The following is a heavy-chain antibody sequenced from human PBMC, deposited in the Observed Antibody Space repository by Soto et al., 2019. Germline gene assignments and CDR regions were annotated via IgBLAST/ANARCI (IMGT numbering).Heavy chain of an antibody. Sequence: XASLSLICTVSGGSISSTKNYWGWIRQPPGKGLEWIGTISYNGNTYHNPSLNGRVIISADTSKNQFSLKLSSLTAADTAVYYCSRRYSFGSGKYGVDVWRHGTMVTVSS. J-gene: IGHJ6*02. D-gene: IGHD3-10*01. CDR1: GGSISSTKNY. V-gene: IGHV4-39*01. CDR2: ISYNGNT. CDR3: SRRYSFGSGKYGVDV.